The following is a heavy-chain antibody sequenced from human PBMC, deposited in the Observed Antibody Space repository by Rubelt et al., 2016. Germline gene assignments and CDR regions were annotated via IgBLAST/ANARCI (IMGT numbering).Heavy chain of an antibody. V-gene: IGHV3-23*01. CDR2: ISTHGVDT. D-gene: IGHD3-10*01. CDR1: GFIFSNYA. Sequence: EEQLLESGGGLVQPGGSLRLSCAASGFIFSNYAMSWVRQAPGKGLEWVSSISTHGVDTYYADSMRGRFTISRDNSKKTLSLQMNSLRVGDTALYYCVKGGGSQFHFWGQGTLVTVSS. CDR3: VKGGGSQFHF. J-gene: IGHJ4*02.